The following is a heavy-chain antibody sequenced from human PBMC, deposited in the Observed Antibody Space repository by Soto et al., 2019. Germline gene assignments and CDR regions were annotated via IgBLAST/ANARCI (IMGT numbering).Heavy chain of an antibody. CDR3: ARHAAYDSGWGESDGSDY. CDR1: GGSISSNSYY. CDR2: LFYSGAT. Sequence: SETLSLTCTVSGGSISSNSYYWDWIRQPPGKGLEWGGSLFYSGATYHTPFLQSRVTISVDTSKNQFSLHLSSVTAADTAVYYGARHAAYDSGWGESDGSDYWRQGTLVTVSS. V-gene: IGHV4-39*01. D-gene: IGHD3-16*01. J-gene: IGHJ4*02.